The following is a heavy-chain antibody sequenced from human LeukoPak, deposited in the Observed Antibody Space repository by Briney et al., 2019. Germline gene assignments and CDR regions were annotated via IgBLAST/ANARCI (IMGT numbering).Heavy chain of an antibody. CDR2: IYYTGST. D-gene: IGHD5/OR15-5a*01. CDR3: AILYSVYDTVY. Sequence: SETLSLTCTVSGDSITSGSFYWGWIRQPPGKGLEWIASIYYTGSTYYNSSLKSRVTISVDTSKNQLSLKLSSVTAADTAVYYCAILYSVYDTVYWGQGTLVTVSS. CDR1: GDSITSGSFY. J-gene: IGHJ4*02. V-gene: IGHV4-39*01.